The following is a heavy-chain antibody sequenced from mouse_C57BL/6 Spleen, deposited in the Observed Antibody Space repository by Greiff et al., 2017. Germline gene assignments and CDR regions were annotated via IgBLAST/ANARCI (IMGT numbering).Heavy chain of an antibody. CDR2: ISDGGSYT. D-gene: IGHD2-3*01. CDR3: ARDGYYAWFAY. V-gene: IGHV5-4*01. J-gene: IGHJ3*01. Sequence: EVKLVESGGGLVKPGGSLKLSCAASGFTFSSYAMSWVRQTPEKRLEWVATISDGGSYTYYPDNVKGRFTISRDNAKNNLYLHMSHLKSEDTAMYYCARDGYYAWFAYWGQGTLVTVSA. CDR1: GFTFSSYA.